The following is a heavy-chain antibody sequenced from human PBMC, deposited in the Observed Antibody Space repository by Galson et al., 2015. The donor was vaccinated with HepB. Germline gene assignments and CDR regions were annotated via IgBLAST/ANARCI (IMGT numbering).Heavy chain of an antibody. CDR1: GFSARNYW. Sequence: SLRLSCAASGFSARNYWMNWVRQAPGKGPEWVSVINNRDGGTEYADSVKGRFIISRDNSKNTLYLQMNSLRAEDTAVYYCAKDLHNYGMDVWGQGPTVAVSS. V-gene: IGHV3-66*01. J-gene: IGHJ6*02. CDR2: INNRDGGT. CDR3: AKDLHNYGMDV.